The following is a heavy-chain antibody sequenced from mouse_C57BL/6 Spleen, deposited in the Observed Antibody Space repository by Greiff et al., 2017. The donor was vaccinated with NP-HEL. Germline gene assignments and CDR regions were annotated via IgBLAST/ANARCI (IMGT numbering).Heavy chain of an antibody. Sequence: QVQLQQSGAELVRPGASVKLSCKASGYTFTDYYINWVKQRPGQGLEWIARIYPGSGNTYYNEKFKGKATLTAEKSSSTAYMQLSSLTSEDSAVYFCARKRMIFDYWGQGTTLTVSS. J-gene: IGHJ2*01. CDR1: GYTFTDYY. D-gene: IGHD2-3*01. V-gene: IGHV1-76*01. CDR2: IYPGSGNT. CDR3: ARKRMIFDY.